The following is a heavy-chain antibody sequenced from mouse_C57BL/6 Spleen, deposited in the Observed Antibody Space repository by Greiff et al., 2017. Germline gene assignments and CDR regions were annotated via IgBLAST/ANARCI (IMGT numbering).Heavy chain of an antibody. J-gene: IGHJ4*01. CDR1: GFSLTSYG. Sequence: VKLMESGPGLVQPSQSLSITCTVSGFSLTSYGVHWVRQSPGKGLEWLGVIWRGGSTDYNAAFMSRLSITKDNSKSQVFFKMNSLQADDTAIYYCAKNDDGYHLGRYWGKGTSVTVSS. CDR2: IWRGGST. V-gene: IGHV2-5*01. D-gene: IGHD2-3*01. CDR3: AKNDDGYHLGRY.